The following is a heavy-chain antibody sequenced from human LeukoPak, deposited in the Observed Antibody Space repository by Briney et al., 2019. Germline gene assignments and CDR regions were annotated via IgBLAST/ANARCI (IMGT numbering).Heavy chain of an antibody. V-gene: IGHV1-2*02. J-gene: IGHJ3*02. CDR2: INPNSGGT. CDR3: ARLSAFDI. CDR1: GYTFTGYY. Sequence: NPGRSLRLSCAASGYTFTGYYMHWVRQAPGQGLEWMGWINPNSGGTNYAQKFQGSVTMTRDTSISTAYMELSRLRSDATAESYLARLSAFDILGQGTKVTVSS.